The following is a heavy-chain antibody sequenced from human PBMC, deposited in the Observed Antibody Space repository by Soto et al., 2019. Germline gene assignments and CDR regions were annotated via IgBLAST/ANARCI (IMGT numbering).Heavy chain of an antibody. V-gene: IGHV1-18*04. CDR1: GYTFTSYG. CDR3: ARLPTQLWLPSYFDY. Sequence: ASVKVSCKASGYTFTSYGISWVRQAPGQGLEWMGWISAYNGNTNYAQKLQGRVTMTTDTSTSTAYMELRSLRSDDTAVYYCARLPTQLWLPSYFDYWGQGTLVTVSS. J-gene: IGHJ4*02. D-gene: IGHD5-18*01. CDR2: ISAYNGNT.